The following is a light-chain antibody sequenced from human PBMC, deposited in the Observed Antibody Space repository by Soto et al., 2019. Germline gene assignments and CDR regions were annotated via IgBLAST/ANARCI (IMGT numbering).Light chain of an antibody. Sequence: QSALTQPPSASGSPGQSVTISCAGTSSDVGGYNYVSWYQQHPGKAPKLMIFEVSKRPSGVPARFSGSKSGNTASLTVSGLQAEDEADYYCSSYAGSTLLFGGGTKLTVL. J-gene: IGLJ3*02. V-gene: IGLV2-8*01. CDR3: SSYAGSTLL. CDR2: EVS. CDR1: SSDVGGYNY.